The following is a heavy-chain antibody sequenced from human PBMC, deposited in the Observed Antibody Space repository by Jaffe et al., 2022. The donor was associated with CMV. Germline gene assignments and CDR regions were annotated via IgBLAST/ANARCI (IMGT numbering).Heavy chain of an antibody. CDR1: GGSISSSSYY. J-gene: IGHJ2*01. CDR3: ASTARNDDFWSGYYGVYWYFDL. Sequence: QLQLQESGPGLVKPSETLSLTCTVSGGSISSSSYYWGWIRQPPGKGLEWIGSIYYSGSTYYNPSLKSRVTISVDTSKNQFSLKLSSVTAADTAVYYCASTARNDDFWSGYYGVYWYFDLWGRGTLVTVSS. D-gene: IGHD3-3*01. V-gene: IGHV4-39*01. CDR2: IYYSGST.